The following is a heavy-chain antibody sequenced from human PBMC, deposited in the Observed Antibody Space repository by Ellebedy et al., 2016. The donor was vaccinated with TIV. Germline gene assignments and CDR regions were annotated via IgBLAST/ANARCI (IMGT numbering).Heavy chain of an antibody. CDR2: INEDGSER. CDR3: AKLNHGPEY. D-gene: IGHD1-14*01. CDR1: GAPSGNYF. Sequence: ETLSLTXAVSGAPSGNYFWSWIRQAPGKGLEWVANINEDGSERHYVDSLKGRFTISRDNAKNSLYLQMNSLGAEDTARYYCAKLNHGPEYWGQGTLVTVSS. V-gene: IGHV3-7*01. J-gene: IGHJ4*02.